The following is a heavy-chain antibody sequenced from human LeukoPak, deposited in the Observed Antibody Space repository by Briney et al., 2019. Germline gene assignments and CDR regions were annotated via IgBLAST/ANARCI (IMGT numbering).Heavy chain of an antibody. D-gene: IGHD2-2*02. Sequence: GGSLRLSCTTSGRNINSYMMNWIRQAPGKGLEGVSSISDRSGYTFYAESVRGRFTISRDNAKNSVSLHMTSLRAQDTAVYYCAMDLWARGETAAIGPFDSWGQGTLVIVSS. CDR1: GRNINSYM. V-gene: IGHV3-21*01. CDR2: ISDRSGYT. CDR3: AMDLWARGETAAIGPFDS. J-gene: IGHJ5*01.